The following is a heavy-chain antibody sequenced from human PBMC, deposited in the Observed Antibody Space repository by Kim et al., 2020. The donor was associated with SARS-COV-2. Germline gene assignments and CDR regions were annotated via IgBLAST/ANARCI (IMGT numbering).Heavy chain of an antibody. J-gene: IGHJ5*02. CDR1: GGSISSYY. V-gene: IGHV4-59*08. D-gene: IGHD3-22*01. CDR3: ARHFRSSGYHYSGGSWFDP. CDR2: IYYSGST. Sequence: SETLSLTCTVSGGSISSYYWSWIRQPPGKGLEWIGYIYYSGSTNYNPSLKSRVTISVDTSKNQFSLKLSSVTAADTAVYYCARHFRSSGYHYSGGSWFDPWGQGTLVTVSS.